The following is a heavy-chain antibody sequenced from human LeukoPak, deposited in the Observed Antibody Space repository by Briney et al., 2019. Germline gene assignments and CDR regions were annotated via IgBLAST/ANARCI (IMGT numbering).Heavy chain of an antibody. D-gene: IGHD3-10*01. V-gene: IGHV4-38-2*01. J-gene: IGHJ4*02. CDR2: IYQSGTT. CDR3: GTYYYGSGSYPPNDY. CDR1: GYSISSGYY. Sequence: SETLSLTCAVSGYSISSGYYWGWIRQPPGKGLEWIGRIYQSGTTYYNPSLKSRVTISVDTSKNQFSLKLSSVTAADTAVYYCGTYYYGSGSYPPNDYWGQGTLVTVSS.